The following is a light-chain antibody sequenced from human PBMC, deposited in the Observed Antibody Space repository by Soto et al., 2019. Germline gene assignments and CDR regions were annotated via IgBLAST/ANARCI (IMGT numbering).Light chain of an antibody. V-gene: IGKV3-20*01. CDR3: QQYGRSPLT. Sequence: EIVLTQSPGTLSLSPGERVTLSCRASQSVSSTYLAWYQQKPGQAPRLLIYGASSRATDIPDRFSGSGSGTDFTLTISRLEPEDFGVYYCQQYGRSPLTFGGGTKVEIK. J-gene: IGKJ4*01. CDR2: GAS. CDR1: QSVSSTY.